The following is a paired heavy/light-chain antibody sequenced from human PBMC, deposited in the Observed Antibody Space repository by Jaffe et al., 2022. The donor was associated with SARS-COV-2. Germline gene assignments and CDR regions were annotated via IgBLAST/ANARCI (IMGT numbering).Heavy chain of an antibody. V-gene: IGHV1-18*01. CDR1: GYTFTNYG. CDR2: ISTYNGNT. D-gene: IGHD1-1*01. J-gene: IGHJ6*02. CDR3: ARDSPDPESGTTKYDYSYGMDV. Sequence: QVQLVQSGAEVKKPGASVKVSCKASGYTFTNYGISWVRQAPGQGLEWMGWISTYNGNTNYAQNLQGRVTMTTETSTSTVYMELRSLRSDDTAIYYCARDSPDPESGTTKYDYSYGMDVWGQGTTVTVSS.
Light chain of an antibody. CDR1: QSVLYSSNNKNY. CDR3: QQYYYTPRT. V-gene: IGKV4-1*01. Sequence: DVVMTQSPDSLAVSLGERATINCKSRQSVLYSSNNKNYLAWFQQKPRQPPKLLIYWASTRESGVPDRFSGSGSETDFTLTISSLQAEDVAVYYCQQYYYTPRTFGQGTKVEIK. CDR2: WAS. J-gene: IGKJ1*01.